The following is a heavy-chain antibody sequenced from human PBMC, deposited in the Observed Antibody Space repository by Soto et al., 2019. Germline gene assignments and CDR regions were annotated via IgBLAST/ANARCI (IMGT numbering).Heavy chain of an antibody. V-gene: IGHV3-23*01. CDR3: AKPDYGDYDYYYGMDV. CDR1: GFTFSSYA. J-gene: IGHJ6*02. CDR2: ISGSGGST. D-gene: IGHD4-17*01. Sequence: GGSLRLSCAASGFTFSSYAMSWVRQAPGKGLEWVSAISGSGGSTYYADSVKGRFTISRDNSKNTLYLQMNSLRAEDTAVYYCAKPDYGDYDYYYGMDVWGQGTTVTVSS.